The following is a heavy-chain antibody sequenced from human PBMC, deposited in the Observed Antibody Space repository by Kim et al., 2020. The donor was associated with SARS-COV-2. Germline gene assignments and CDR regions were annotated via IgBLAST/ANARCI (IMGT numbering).Heavy chain of an antibody. V-gene: IGHV3-9*01. J-gene: IGHJ4*02. CDR3: AKVDDYGGNTDY. Sequence: GHAASVNGPFTISRDNAKHSLYLQMNSLRAEDTALYYGAKVDDYGGNTDYWGQGTLVTVSS. D-gene: IGHD4-17*01.